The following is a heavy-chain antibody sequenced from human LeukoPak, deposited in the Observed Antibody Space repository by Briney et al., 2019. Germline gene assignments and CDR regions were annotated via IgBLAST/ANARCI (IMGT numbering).Heavy chain of an antibody. Sequence: GGFLRLSCAASGFTFDDYAMHWVRQAPGKGLEWVSGISWNSGSIGYADSVKVRFTISRDNAKKSPFLQMNSLRAEDTALYYCAKDGYYYDSSGVFDYWGQGTLVTVSS. CDR1: GFTFDDYA. D-gene: IGHD3-22*01. J-gene: IGHJ4*02. CDR3: AKDGYYYDSSGVFDY. CDR2: ISWNSGSI. V-gene: IGHV3-9*01.